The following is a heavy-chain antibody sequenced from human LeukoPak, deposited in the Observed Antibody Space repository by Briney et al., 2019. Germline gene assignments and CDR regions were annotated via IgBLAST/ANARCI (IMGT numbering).Heavy chain of an antibody. Sequence: AGTLRLSCAASGFTFSSYEMNWVRQAPGKGLEWVSYINSSGSTIYYADSVKGRFTISRDNTKNSLYLQMNSLRAEDTAVYYCARSPTGSGWYYFDYWGQGTLVTVSS. CDR2: INSSGSTI. D-gene: IGHD6-19*01. CDR1: GFTFSSYE. CDR3: ARSPTGSGWYYFDY. J-gene: IGHJ4*02. V-gene: IGHV3-48*03.